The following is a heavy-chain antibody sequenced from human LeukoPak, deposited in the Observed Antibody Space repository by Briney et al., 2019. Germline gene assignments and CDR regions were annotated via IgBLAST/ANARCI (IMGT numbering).Heavy chain of an antibody. V-gene: IGHV4-61*02. CDR3: ARGFFIGLNWFDH. CDR2: IYTSGST. D-gene: IGHD3-3*01. J-gene: IGHJ5*02. Sequence: SQTLSLTCTVSGGSISSGSYYWSWIRQPAGKGLEWIGRIYTSGSTNYNPSLKSRVTISVDTSKNQFSLKLSSVTAADTAVYYCARGFFIGLNWFDHWGQGTLVTVSS. CDR1: GGSISSGSYY.